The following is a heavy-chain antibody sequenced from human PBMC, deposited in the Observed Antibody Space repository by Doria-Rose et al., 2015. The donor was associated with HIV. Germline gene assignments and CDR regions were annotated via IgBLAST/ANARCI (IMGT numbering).Heavy chain of an antibody. CDR2: IFSDDER. D-gene: IGHD6-13*01. Sequence: SGPVLVKPTETLTLTCTVSGVSLSSPGMGVSWIRQPPGKALEWLANIFSDDERSYNTSLKSRLTISRGTPKSQVVLTMTDMDPVDTATYYCARIKSSRWYHKYYFDFWGQGTLVIVSA. J-gene: IGHJ4*02. CDR3: ARIKSSRWYHKYYFDF. V-gene: IGHV2-26*01. CDR1: GVSLSSPGMG.